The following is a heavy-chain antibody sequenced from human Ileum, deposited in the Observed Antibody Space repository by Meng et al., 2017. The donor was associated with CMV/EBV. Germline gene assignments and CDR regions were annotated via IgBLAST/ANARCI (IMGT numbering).Heavy chain of an antibody. CDR2: MYFSGIA. CDR3: ARDLTNKWFYY. V-gene: IGHV4-39*07. J-gene: IGHJ4*02. Sequence: PLQESGPVLVKPAETLSLTCTASGDPISSGSHSWAWFRQPPGKRLEWIGSMYFSGIADYNPSLKSRVTISLHATQKQFSLRLTSVTAADSAVYFCARDLTNKWFYYWGQGTLVTVSS. CDR1: GDPISSGSHS. D-gene: IGHD1-26*01.